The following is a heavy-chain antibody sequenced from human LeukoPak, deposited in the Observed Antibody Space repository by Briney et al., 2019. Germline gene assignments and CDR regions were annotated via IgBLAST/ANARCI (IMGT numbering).Heavy chain of an antibody. CDR1: GFTFSSYS. D-gene: IGHD1-26*01. CDR3: ASSGSYRFDY. V-gene: IGHV3-48*02. CDR2: ITASGTAM. J-gene: IGHJ4*02. Sequence: GGSLRLSCAASGFTFSSYSMNWVRQAPGKGLEWVSHITASGTAMFYADSVKGRFTISRDSAKNSLYLQMNSLRDEDTAVYYCASSGSYRFDYWGQGTLVTVSS.